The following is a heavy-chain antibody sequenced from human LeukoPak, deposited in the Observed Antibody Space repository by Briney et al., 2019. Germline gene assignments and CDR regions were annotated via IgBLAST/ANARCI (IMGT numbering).Heavy chain of an antibody. CDR2: ISWDGGST. CDR3: AKDASGDLDY. CDR1: GFIFDDYA. D-gene: IGHD7-27*01. V-gene: IGHV3-43D*03. Sequence: RSGGSLRLSCAASGFIFDDYAMHWVRQAPGKGLEWVSLISWDGGSTYYADSVKGRFTISRDNNKNSLYLQMNSLRPEDTALYYCAKDASGDLDYWGQGTLVTVSS. J-gene: IGHJ4*02.